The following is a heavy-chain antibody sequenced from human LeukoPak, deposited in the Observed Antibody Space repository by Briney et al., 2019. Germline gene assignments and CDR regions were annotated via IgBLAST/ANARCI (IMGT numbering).Heavy chain of an antibody. V-gene: IGHV3-21*01. D-gene: IGHD3-10*01. CDR3: TGNYYGSGSYADFDY. Sequence: GGSLRLSCAASGFTFSSYSMNWVRQAPGTGLEWVSSITSNTNYIYYADSVKGRFTISRDNAKNSLYLQMNSLRAEDTAVYYCTGNYYGSGSYADFDYWGQGTLVTVSS. CDR1: GFTFSSYS. CDR2: ITSNTNYI. J-gene: IGHJ4*02.